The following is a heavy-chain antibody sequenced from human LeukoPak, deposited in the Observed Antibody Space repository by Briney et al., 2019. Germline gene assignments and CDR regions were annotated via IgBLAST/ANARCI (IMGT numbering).Heavy chain of an antibody. D-gene: IGHD3-9*01. V-gene: IGHV3-48*03. Sequence: GCRRLSCAPAGSTFSSYESNWGRQDPGRRLGWDSYIIRMVRTIYYADSGKGRFSLSTDTAKNTLCIQITSVRAEDTAVYYCARVRLNTYYLRYFDWLAGGFDYWGQGTLVTVSS. CDR2: IIRMVRTI. CDR1: GSTFSSYE. CDR3: ARVRLNTYYLRYFDWLAGGFDY. J-gene: IGHJ4*02.